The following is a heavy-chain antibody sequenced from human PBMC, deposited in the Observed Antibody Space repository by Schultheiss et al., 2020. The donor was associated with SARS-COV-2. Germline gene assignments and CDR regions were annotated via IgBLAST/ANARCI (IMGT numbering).Heavy chain of an antibody. CDR3: ARASLVVAGIFDY. J-gene: IGHJ4*02. CDR1: GFTFSSYS. D-gene: IGHD2-15*01. CDR2: IWYDGSNK. Sequence: GGSLRLSCAASGFTFSSYSMNWVRQAPGKGLEWVAVIWYDGSNKYYADSVKGRFTISRDNSKNTLYLQMNSLRAEDTAVYYCARASLVVAGIFDYWGQGTLVTVSS. V-gene: IGHV3-33*01.